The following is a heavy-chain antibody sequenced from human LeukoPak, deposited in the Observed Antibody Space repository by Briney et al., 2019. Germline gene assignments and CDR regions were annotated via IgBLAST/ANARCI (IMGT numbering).Heavy chain of an antibody. CDR1: GFTFSSSA. Sequence: GGSLRLSCAASGFTFSSSAMSRVRQVPGKGLEWVSGISASGGSTYYADSVRGRFTISRDNSKSTLYLQMNSLRAEDTAVYYCARDMTYYYDSSGQLDYWGQGTLVTVSS. V-gene: IGHV3-23*01. CDR2: ISASGGST. D-gene: IGHD3-22*01. J-gene: IGHJ4*02. CDR3: ARDMTYYYDSSGQLDY.